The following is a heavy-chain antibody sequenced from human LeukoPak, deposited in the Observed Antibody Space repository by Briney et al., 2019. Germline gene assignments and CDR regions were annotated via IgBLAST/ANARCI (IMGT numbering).Heavy chain of an antibody. Sequence: TSSETLSLTCTVSGGSVTSGSYYWSWTRQPPGKGLEWIGYMYSSGSTNYNPSLQSRVTISVDTSNNQFSLKLSSVTAADTAMYYCARVRGRGTYFLDYWGQGTLVTVSS. J-gene: IGHJ4*02. CDR2: MYSSGST. D-gene: IGHD1-26*01. V-gene: IGHV4-61*01. CDR3: ARVRGRGTYFLDY. CDR1: GGSVTSGSYY.